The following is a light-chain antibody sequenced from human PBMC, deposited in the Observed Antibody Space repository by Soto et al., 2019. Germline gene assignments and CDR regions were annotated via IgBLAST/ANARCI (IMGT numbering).Light chain of an antibody. Sequence: QSVLTQPASVSGSPGQSITISCSGTRSDIGSYNHVAWYQQFPGKTPKILIYGVSNRPSGVSSRFSGSKSGNTASLTISGLQAEDEADYYCISYTGSSTSYVFGSGTKVT. CDR1: RSDIGSYNH. V-gene: IGLV2-14*01. CDR2: GVS. J-gene: IGLJ1*01. CDR3: ISYTGSSTSYV.